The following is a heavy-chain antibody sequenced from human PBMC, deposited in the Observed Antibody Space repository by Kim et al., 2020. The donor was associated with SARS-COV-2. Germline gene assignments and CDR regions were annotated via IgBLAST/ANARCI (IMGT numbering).Heavy chain of an antibody. Sequence: DPLRGRVTTSTDNTHNTQYLQMNNLRAEDTAVYYCATRDGDGFSLDAFDIWGQGTMVTVSS. J-gene: IGHJ3*02. V-gene: IGHV3-23*03. D-gene: IGHD4-17*01. CDR3: ATRDGDGFSLDAFDI.